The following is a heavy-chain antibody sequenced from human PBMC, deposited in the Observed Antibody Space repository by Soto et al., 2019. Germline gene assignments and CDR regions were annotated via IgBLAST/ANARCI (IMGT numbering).Heavy chain of an antibody. CDR1: GYTFTGCY. CDR3: ARIWFSSGLHFDY. CDR2: INPNSGGT. D-gene: IGHD6-19*01. V-gene: IGHV1-2*02. J-gene: IGHJ4*02. Sequence: ASVKVSCKASGYTFTGCYMHWVRQAPGQGLEWMGWINPNSGGTNYAQKFQGRVTMTRDTSISTAYMELSRLRSDDTAVYYCARIWFSSGLHFDYWGQGTLVTVSS.